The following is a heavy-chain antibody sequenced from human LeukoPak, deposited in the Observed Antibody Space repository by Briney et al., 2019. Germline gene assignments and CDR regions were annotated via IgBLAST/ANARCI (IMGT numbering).Heavy chain of an antibody. CDR1: GYSISSGYY. CDR2: IYHSGST. CDR3: ARVHYYGSGSYYNDYHFDY. Sequence: SETLSLTCAVSGYSISSGYYWGWIRQPPGKGLEWIGSIYHSGSTYYNPSLKSRVTISVDTSKNQFSLKLSSVTAADTAVYYCARVHYYGSGSYYNDYHFDYWGQGTLVTVSS. D-gene: IGHD3-10*01. J-gene: IGHJ4*02. V-gene: IGHV4-38-2*01.